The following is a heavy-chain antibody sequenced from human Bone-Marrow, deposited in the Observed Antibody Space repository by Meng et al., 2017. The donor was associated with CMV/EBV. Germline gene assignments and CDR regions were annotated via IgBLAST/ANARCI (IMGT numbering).Heavy chain of an antibody. D-gene: IGHD6-13*01. CDR3: ARTLRIIASTGTGYSYYGIDV. Sequence: SETLSLTCAVYSGSFSGYYWSWIRHSPGKGLEWIGEINHSGSTNYNPSLRSRVTISVDTSKSQFSLRLNSVTAADTAVYYCARTLRIIASTGTGYSYYGIDVWGRGTTVT. CDR2: INHSGST. J-gene: IGHJ6*02. CDR1: SGSFSGYY. V-gene: IGHV4-34*01.